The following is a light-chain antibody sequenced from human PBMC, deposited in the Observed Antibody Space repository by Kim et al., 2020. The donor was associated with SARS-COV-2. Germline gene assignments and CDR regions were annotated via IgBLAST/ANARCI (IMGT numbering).Light chain of an antibody. V-gene: IGLV3-9*01. Sequence: SWAVGQTARITCGGNNIGSKNVHWYQQKPGQAPVLVIYRDSNRPSGIPERFSGSNSGNTATLTISRAQAGDEADYYCQVWDSSTYVFGTGTKVTVL. CDR3: QVWDSSTYV. CDR1: NIGSKN. J-gene: IGLJ1*01. CDR2: RDS.